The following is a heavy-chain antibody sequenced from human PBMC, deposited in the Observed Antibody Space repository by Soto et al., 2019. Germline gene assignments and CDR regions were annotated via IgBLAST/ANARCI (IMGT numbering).Heavy chain of an antibody. CDR1: GYTFTTYG. CDR3: AREGAGTNALGY. Sequence: QVQLVQSGPEAKKPGASVKVSCKASGYTFTTYGFNWVRQAPAQGLEWMGWISAYNGHTQYSQIFQARVIMTTDTSTSTAYMELRSLTSDDTAVYYWAREGAGTNALGYWGQGTLVTVSS. CDR2: ISAYNGHT. D-gene: IGHD2-8*01. V-gene: IGHV1-18*01. J-gene: IGHJ4*02.